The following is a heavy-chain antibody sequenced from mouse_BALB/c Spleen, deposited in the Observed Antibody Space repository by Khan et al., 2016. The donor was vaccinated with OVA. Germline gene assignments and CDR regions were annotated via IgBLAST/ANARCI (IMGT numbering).Heavy chain of an antibody. V-gene: IGHV3-2*02. D-gene: IGHD1-1*01. Sequence: VQLKESGPGLVKPSQSLSLTCTVTGYSITSDYAWNWIRQFPGNKLEWMGFISYSGNTKYNPSLKSRISITRDTSKNQFFLQLNSVTTEDTATYYCARVYGRDFDYWGQGTTLTVSS. J-gene: IGHJ2*01. CDR3: ARVYGRDFDY. CDR1: GYSITSDYA. CDR2: ISYSGNT.